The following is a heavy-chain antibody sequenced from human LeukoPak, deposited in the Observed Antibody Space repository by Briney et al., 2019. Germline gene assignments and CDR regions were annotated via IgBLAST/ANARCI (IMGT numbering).Heavy chain of an antibody. J-gene: IGHJ4*02. CDR3: AKGGYDYIEVAYFDF. CDR2: IIASSGAT. CDR1: GVSFNNYA. D-gene: IGHD5-12*01. V-gene: IGHV3-23*01. Sequence: QAGGSLRLSCAASGVSFNNYAMGWVRQAPGKGLEWVSIIIASSGATFYADSVKGRFTISRDISKNTLYLQMNNLRVEDTAVYYCAKGGYDYIEVAYFDFWGQGILVTVSS.